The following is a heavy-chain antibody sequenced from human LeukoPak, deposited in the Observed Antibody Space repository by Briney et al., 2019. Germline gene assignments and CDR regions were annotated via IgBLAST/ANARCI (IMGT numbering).Heavy chain of an antibody. CDR3: AKDGSCSGGSCHGSWYYYYYMDV. D-gene: IGHD2-15*01. J-gene: IGHJ6*03. CDR1: GFTFDDYA. Sequence: GGSLRLSCAASGFTFDDYAMHWVRQAPGKGLEWVSLISWDGGSTYYADSVKGRFTISRDNSKNSLCLQMNSLRAEDTALYYCAKDGSCSGGSCHGSWYYYYYMDVWGKGTTVTVSS. CDR2: ISWDGGST. V-gene: IGHV3-43D*03.